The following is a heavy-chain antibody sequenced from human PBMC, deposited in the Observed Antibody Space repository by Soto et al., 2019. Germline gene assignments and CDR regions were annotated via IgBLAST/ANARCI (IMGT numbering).Heavy chain of an antibody. CDR1: GYHFTAYY. J-gene: IGHJ6*02. V-gene: IGHV1-2*02. D-gene: IGHD3-3*01. CDR3: ARDRANYWSYGLDG. Sequence: ASVKVSCKASGYHFTAYYVHWVRQAPGQGLEWMGWINPNNGATITEQKFQGRVTMTRAPSINTAYLDLSRLTSDDTAVYYCARDRANYWSYGLDGWGQGTTVTVSS. CDR2: INPNNGAT.